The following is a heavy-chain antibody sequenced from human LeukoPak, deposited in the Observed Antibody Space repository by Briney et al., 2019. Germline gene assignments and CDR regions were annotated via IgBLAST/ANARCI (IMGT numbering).Heavy chain of an antibody. V-gene: IGHV3-33*01. Sequence: GGSLRLPCAASGFTFSSYGMHWVRQAPGKGLEWVAVIWYDGSNKYYADSVKGRFTISRDNSKNTLYLQMNSLRAEDTAVYYCARDKFDYVWGSYRYTGSLPPYYFDYWGQGTLVTVSS. CDR2: IWYDGSNK. CDR3: ARDKFDYVWGSYRYTGSLPPYYFDY. J-gene: IGHJ4*02. CDR1: GFTFSSYG. D-gene: IGHD3-16*02.